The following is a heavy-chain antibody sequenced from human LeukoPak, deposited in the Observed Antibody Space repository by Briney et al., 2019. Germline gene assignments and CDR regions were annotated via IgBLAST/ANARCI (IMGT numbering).Heavy chain of an antibody. J-gene: IGHJ4*02. D-gene: IGHD1-20*01. Sequence: PGGSLRLSCTGSGFIFADYAMTWVRQAPGKGLEWVGFIRSDSYAETTDYVTAVKGRFTISRDDSRRIVYLQMNSLKTEDTAVYFCVRGYDWNYLPDWGQGILVTVSS. V-gene: IGHV3-49*04. CDR1: GFIFADYA. CDR2: IRSDSYAETT. CDR3: VRGYDWNYLPD.